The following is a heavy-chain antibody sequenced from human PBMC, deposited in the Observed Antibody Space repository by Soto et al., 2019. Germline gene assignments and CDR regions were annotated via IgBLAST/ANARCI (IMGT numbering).Heavy chain of an antibody. CDR1: GFTFSDHY. J-gene: IGHJ4*02. V-gene: IGHV3-72*01. Sequence: EVQLVESGGGLVQPGGSLRLSCAASGFTFSDHYMDWVRQAPGKGLEWVGRIRNRANSYTTEYAASVKGRFTISRDDSKKSLYLQMNSLQTGDTAVYYCVRVSGSYLDYWGQGTLVTVS. CDR2: IRNRANSYTT. CDR3: VRVSGSYLDY. D-gene: IGHD1-26*01.